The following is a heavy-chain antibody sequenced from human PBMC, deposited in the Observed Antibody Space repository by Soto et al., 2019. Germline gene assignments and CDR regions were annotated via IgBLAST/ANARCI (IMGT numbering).Heavy chain of an antibody. V-gene: IGHV4-31*03. J-gene: IGHJ6*02. D-gene: IGHD3-10*02. CDR3: ARERAVLFGAIGMDV. Sequence: QVQLQESGPGLVKPSQTLSLTCTVSGGSISSGGYYWSWIRQHPGKGLEWIGYIYYSGSTYYNPSLKSRVTISVDTSKSQFSLKLSSVTAADTAVYYCARERAVLFGAIGMDVWGQGTTVTVSS. CDR1: GGSISSGGYY. CDR2: IYYSGST.